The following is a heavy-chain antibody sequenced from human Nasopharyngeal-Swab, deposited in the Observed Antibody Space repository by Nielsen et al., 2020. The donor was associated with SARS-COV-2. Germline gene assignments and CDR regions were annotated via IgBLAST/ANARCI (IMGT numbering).Heavy chain of an antibody. D-gene: IGHD4-17*01. V-gene: IGHV3-21*06. Sequence: GGSLRLSCAASGFTLSSYTMNWVRQASGKGLEWVSSISPTSDYIYYAESVKGRFTISRDNAKNSLFLQMNSLRAEETAIYYCVRGSYGHYDSWGQGALITVSS. CDR1: GFTLSSYT. J-gene: IGHJ5*01. CDR2: ISPTSDYI. CDR3: VRGSYGHYDS.